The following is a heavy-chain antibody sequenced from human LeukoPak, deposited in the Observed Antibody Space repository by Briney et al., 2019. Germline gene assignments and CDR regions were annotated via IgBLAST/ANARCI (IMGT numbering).Heavy chain of an antibody. CDR1: GGSLSNYY. V-gene: IGHV4-34*01. CDR3: ARGPASGSNFAWFDP. CDR2: INHSGST. D-gene: IGHD3-10*01. J-gene: IGHJ5*02. Sequence: SETLSLTCAVYGGSLSNYYWSWIRQPPGKGLEWIGEINHSGSTKCNPSLKSRITISVDVSKNQFSLELSSVTAADTAIYYCARGPASGSNFAWFDPWGQGTLVTVSS.